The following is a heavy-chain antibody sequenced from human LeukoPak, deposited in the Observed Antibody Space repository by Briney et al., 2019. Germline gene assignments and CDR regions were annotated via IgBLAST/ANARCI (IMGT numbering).Heavy chain of an antibody. Sequence: GGSLRLSCAASGFTVSSNYMSWVRQAPGKGLEWVSVIYSGGSTYYADSVKGRFTISRDNSKNTLYLQMNSLKTEDTAVYYCTRPTDYWGQGTLVTVSS. J-gene: IGHJ4*02. CDR3: TRPTDY. V-gene: IGHV3-53*01. CDR2: IYSGGST. CDR1: GFTVSSNY.